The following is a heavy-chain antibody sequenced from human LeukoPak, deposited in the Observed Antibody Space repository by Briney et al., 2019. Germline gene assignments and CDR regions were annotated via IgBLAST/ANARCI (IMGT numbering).Heavy chain of an antibody. CDR2: IGYTGTT. V-gene: IGHV4-39*01. Sequence: SETLSLTCTVTGGSISTRNHYWGWLPQPPGKGLERIGSIGYTGTTNSNPSLKSRVTLSVDTSKNQVSLTLSSVTAADTAVYFCARRMGSGATYPRTFDSWGQGTLVTVSS. J-gene: IGHJ4*02. CDR3: ARRMGSGATYPRTFDS. CDR1: GGSISTRNHY. D-gene: IGHD2-8*02.